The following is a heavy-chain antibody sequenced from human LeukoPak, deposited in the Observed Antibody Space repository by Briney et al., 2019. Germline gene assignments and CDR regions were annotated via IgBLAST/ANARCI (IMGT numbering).Heavy chain of an antibody. Sequence: SETLSLTCSVSGGSISSSSHYWGWIRQPPGKGLQWIGSIYFSGYTYHNPSLKSRVTISVDTSANQFSLSLSSVTAADTAVYYCARVDTAGIDYWGQGTLVTVSS. CDR2: IYFSGYT. CDR1: GGSISSSSHY. V-gene: IGHV4-39*01. J-gene: IGHJ4*02. CDR3: ARVDTAGIDY. D-gene: IGHD5-18*01.